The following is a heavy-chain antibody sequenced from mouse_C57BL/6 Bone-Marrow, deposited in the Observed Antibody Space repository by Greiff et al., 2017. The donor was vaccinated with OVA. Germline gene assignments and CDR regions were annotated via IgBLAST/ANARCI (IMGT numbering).Heavy chain of an antibody. V-gene: IGHV14-3*01. J-gene: IGHJ2*01. CDR1: GFNIKNTY. D-gene: IGHD1-1*01. Sequence: EVKLVESVAELVRPGASVKLSCTASGFNIKNTYMHWVKQRPEQGLEWIGRIDPANGNTKYAPKFQGKATITADTSSNTAYLQLSSLTSEDTAIYYCARTRRSYYYGSSYDYWGQGTTLTVSS. CDR2: IDPANGNT. CDR3: ARTRRSYYYGSSYDY.